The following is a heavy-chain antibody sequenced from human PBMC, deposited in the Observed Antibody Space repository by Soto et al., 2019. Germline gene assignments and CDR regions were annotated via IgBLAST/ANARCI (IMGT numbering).Heavy chain of an antibody. CDR1: GGTFSSYA. Sequence: SVKVSCKASGGTFSSYAISWVRQAPGQGLEWMGGIIPIFGTANYAQKFQGRVTITADESTSTAYMELSSLRSEDTAVYYCARDKAGMVRGVPEYYYYGMDVWGQGTTVTVS. CDR3: ARDKAGMVRGVPEYYYYGMDV. J-gene: IGHJ6*02. D-gene: IGHD3-10*01. CDR2: IIPIFGTA. V-gene: IGHV1-69*13.